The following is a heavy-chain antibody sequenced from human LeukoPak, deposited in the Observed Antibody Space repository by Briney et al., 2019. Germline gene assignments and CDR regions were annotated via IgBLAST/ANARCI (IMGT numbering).Heavy chain of an antibody. CDR2: ISISSGTI. D-gene: IGHD6-13*01. V-gene: IGHV3-48*03. CDR3: ARALPSSWYYFDF. Sequence: PGGSLRLSCVASAFTFSSYQMSWVRQAPGKGLEWVSYISISSGTISYADSVKGRFTISRDNAKSSLYLQTDSLRAEDTAVYYCARALPSSWYYFDFWGQGTLVTVSS. CDR1: AFTFSSYQ. J-gene: IGHJ4*02.